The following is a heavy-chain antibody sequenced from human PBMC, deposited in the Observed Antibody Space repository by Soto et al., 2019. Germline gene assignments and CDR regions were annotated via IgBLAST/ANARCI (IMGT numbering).Heavy chain of an antibody. CDR1: GFTFSSYG. V-gene: IGHV3-33*01. CDR3: ARDRAGSALYYFDY. CDR2: IWCDGSNT. J-gene: IGHJ4*02. D-gene: IGHD1-26*01. Sequence: PGGSLRLSCAASGFTFSSYGMHWVRQAPGKGLGGVGVIWCDGSNTYYADSVKGRFTISRYISNNPPDLQMNSLRAEDTAVYYCARDRAGSALYYFDYWGQGTMVTVSS.